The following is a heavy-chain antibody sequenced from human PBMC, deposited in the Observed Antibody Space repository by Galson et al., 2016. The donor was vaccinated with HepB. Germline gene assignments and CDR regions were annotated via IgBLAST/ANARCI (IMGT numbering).Heavy chain of an antibody. CDR1: GYFFNDHA. CDR3: ERDYYPDTSGHFDY. J-gene: IGHJ4*02. V-gene: IGHV1-3*01. Sequence: SVKVSCKASGYFFNDHAIHWVRQAPGQRLEWMGWINADYGNTKYSKKFQGRVTITRDTSARTTYMELSSLTSEDTAVYYCERDYYPDTSGHFDYWGPGTLVTVSS. D-gene: IGHD3-22*01. CDR2: INADYGNT.